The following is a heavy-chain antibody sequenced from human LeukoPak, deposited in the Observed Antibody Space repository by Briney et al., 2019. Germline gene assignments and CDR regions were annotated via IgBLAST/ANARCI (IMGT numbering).Heavy chain of an antibody. Sequence: GRSLRLSCAASGFTFSSYGMHWVRQAPGKGLEWVAVISYDGSNKYYADSVKGRFTISRDNSKNTLYLQMNSLRAEDTAVYYCAKDQRPDYWGQGTLVTVSS. J-gene: IGHJ4*02. CDR1: GFTFSSYG. V-gene: IGHV3-30*18. CDR3: AKDQRPDY. CDR2: ISYDGSNK.